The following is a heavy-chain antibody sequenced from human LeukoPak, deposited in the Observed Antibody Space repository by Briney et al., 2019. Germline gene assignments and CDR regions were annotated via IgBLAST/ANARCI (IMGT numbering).Heavy chain of an antibody. Sequence: PGGSLTLSCAASGFTFSGYSMNWVRQAPGKGLEWVSSINSSSSYIYYADSVKGRFTISRDNAKNSLYLQMNSLRAEDTAVYYCARVVVVPAASYYYYYGMDVWGQGTTVTVSS. CDR1: GFTFSGYS. V-gene: IGHV3-21*01. D-gene: IGHD2-2*01. CDR3: ARVVVVPAASYYYYYGMDV. J-gene: IGHJ6*02. CDR2: INSSSSYI.